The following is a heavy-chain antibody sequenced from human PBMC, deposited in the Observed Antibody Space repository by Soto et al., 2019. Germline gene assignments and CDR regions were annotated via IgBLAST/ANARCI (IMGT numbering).Heavy chain of an antibody. D-gene: IGHD3-3*01. J-gene: IGHJ6*02. Sequence: QVQLQESGPGLVKPSGTLSLTCAVSGGSISSSNWWSWVRQPPGKGLEWIGEIYHSGSTNYNPSLKSRVTISVDKSKNQFSLKLSSVTAADTAVYYCARVVVPSRFLEWSKIRDYYYGMDVWGQGTTVTVSS. V-gene: IGHV4-4*02. CDR1: GGSISSSNW. CDR3: ARVVVPSRFLEWSKIRDYYYGMDV. CDR2: IYHSGST.